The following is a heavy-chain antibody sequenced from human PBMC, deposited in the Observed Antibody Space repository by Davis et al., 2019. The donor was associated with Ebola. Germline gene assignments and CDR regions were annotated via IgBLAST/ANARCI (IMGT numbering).Heavy chain of an antibody. V-gene: IGHV4-59*01. Sequence: MPSETLSLTCTVSGGSISSYYWSWIRQPPGKGLGWFGSISSSGSTNYNPSLKSRVTISVDTSKNQFPLKLSSVTAVDTAVYYCARVDTAMAVWGQGTTVTVSS. CDR2: ISSSGST. D-gene: IGHD5-18*01. CDR3: ARVDTAMAV. CDR1: GGSISSYY. J-gene: IGHJ6*02.